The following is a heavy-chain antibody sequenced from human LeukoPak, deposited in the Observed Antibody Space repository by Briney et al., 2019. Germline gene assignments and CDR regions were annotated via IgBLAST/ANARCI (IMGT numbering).Heavy chain of an antibody. J-gene: IGHJ4*02. CDR1: GFTFSKAW. CDR3: ATGGSAWSFDY. Sequence: GGSLRLSCAASGFTFSKAWMSWVRQAPGKGLEWVGHIKSKSDGGKADYGAPVKGRFTISRDDSKDTVHLQMNSLKSGDTAVYYCATGGSAWSFDYWGQGILVTVSS. CDR2: IKSKSDGGKA. D-gene: IGHD6-19*01. V-gene: IGHV3-15*01.